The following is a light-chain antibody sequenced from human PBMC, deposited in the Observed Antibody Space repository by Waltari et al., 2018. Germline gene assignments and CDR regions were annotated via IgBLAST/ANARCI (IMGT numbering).Light chain of an antibody. V-gene: IGKV3-15*01. CDR2: GAS. Sequence: EIVMTQSPATMSVSPGARATLSCRASQSVSSNLAWYQQKRGQAPRLLLYGASTRAAGSPARFCGSGSGTEFTLTISSLLSEDFAVYYCQHYNNWPHWTFGQGTKVEIK. CDR3: QHYNNWPHWT. CDR1: QSVSSN. J-gene: IGKJ1*01.